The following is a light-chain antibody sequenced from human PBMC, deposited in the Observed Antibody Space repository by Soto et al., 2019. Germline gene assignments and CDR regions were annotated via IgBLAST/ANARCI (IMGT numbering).Light chain of an antibody. J-gene: IGKJ1*01. V-gene: IGKV3-15*01. CDR1: QSVTSTY. CDR2: GAS. CDR3: QQYNNWPWT. Sequence: ESVLTQSPGTLSLSPGERATLSCRASQSVTSTYLGWYQQKPGQAPRLLIKGASTRATGFPARFSGSGSGTDFTLTISSLQSEDFAVYYCQQYNNWPWTFGQGTKVDIK.